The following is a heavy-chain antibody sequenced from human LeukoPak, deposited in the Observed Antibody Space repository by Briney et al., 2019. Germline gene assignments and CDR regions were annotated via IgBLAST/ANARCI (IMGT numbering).Heavy chain of an antibody. V-gene: IGHV1-2*02. Sequence: ASVKVSCKASGYTFIGYYMHWVRQAPGQGLEWMGWINPNSGGTNYAQKFQGRVTMTRDTSISTAYMELSRLRSDDTAVYYCARDGRGVTMVRGVIREFDYWGQGTLVTVSS. CDR3: ARDGRGVTMVRGVIREFDY. J-gene: IGHJ4*02. CDR2: INPNSGGT. CDR1: GYTFIGYY. D-gene: IGHD3-10*01.